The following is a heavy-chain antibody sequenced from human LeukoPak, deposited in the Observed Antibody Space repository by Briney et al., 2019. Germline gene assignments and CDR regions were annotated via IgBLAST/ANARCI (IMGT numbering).Heavy chain of an antibody. CDR1: GFTFSSFE. V-gene: IGHV3-48*03. CDR2: ISSSGKTI. CDR3: ARGLRYFDWLPGY. D-gene: IGHD3-9*01. Sequence: GGSLTLSCAASGFTFSSFEMNWVRQAPGKGLEWVSYISSSGKTIYYADSVKGRFTISRDNAKSSLSLQMNSLRAEDTALYYCARGLRYFDWLPGYWGQGPMATVSS. J-gene: IGHJ4*02.